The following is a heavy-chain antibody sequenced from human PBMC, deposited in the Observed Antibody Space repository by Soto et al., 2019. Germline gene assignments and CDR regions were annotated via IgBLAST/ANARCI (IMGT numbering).Heavy chain of an antibody. CDR3: ARHAEVMVRGVITPFYYYGMDV. J-gene: IGHJ6*02. V-gene: IGHV4-39*01. D-gene: IGHD3-10*01. CDR1: GGSISNSSYY. Sequence: LETLCLTWTVAGGSISNSSYYWGWIRQPPGKGLEWIGSIYYSGSTYYNPSLKSRVTISVDTSKNQFSLKLSSVTAADTAVYYCARHAEVMVRGVITPFYYYGMDVWGQGTTVTVSS. CDR2: IYYSGST.